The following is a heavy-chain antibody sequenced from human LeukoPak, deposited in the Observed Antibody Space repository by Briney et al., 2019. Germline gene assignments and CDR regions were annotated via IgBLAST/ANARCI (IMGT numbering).Heavy chain of an antibody. CDR3: ARGSTWYSYGYYFDY. V-gene: IGHV3-11*04. CDR1: GFTFSDYY. Sequence: PGGSLRLSCAASGFTFSDYYMSWIRQAPGKGLEWVSYISSSGSTIYYADSVKGRFTISRDNAKNSLYLQMNSLGAEDTAVYYCARGSTWYSYGYYFDYWGQGTLVTVSS. D-gene: IGHD5-18*01. J-gene: IGHJ4*02. CDR2: ISSSGSTI.